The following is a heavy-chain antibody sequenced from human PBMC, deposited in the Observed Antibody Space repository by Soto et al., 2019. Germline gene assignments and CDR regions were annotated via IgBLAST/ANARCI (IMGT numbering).Heavy chain of an antibody. J-gene: IGHJ5*01. CDR1: GDSISSSNW. CDR3: AGDRSTGTDS. D-gene: IGHD2-2*01. CDR2: IYHIGAT. V-gene: IGHV4-4*02. Sequence: SETLSLTCAVSGDSISSSNWWSWVRQAPGKGLEWIGEIYHIGATTYNPSLKSRATISVDPSNNHFSLTMTSVTAADTAVYFCAGDRSTGTDSWGRGTLVTVSS.